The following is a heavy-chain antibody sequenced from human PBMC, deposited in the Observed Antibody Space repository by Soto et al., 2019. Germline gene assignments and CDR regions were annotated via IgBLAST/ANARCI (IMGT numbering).Heavy chain of an antibody. J-gene: IGHJ4*02. V-gene: IGHV3-64D*06. Sequence: GGSLRLSCSASGFTFSSYAMHWVRQAPGKGLEYVSAISSSGGSTYYADSVKGRFTISRDNSKNTLYLQMSSLRAEDTAVYYCVKSASRYSSGWYSYFDYWGQGTLVTVSS. CDR1: GFTFSSYA. D-gene: IGHD6-19*01. CDR2: ISSSGGST. CDR3: VKSASRYSSGWYSYFDY.